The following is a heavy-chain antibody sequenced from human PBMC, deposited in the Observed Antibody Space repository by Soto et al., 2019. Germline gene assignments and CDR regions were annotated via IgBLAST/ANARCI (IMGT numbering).Heavy chain of an antibody. CDR3: ERDGPSMVRGVYYYYGMDV. V-gene: IGHV4-61*01. CDR1: GGSVSSGSYY. D-gene: IGHD3-10*01. Sequence: SETLSLTCTVSGGSVSSGSYYWSWIRQPPGKGLEWIGYIYYSGSTNYNPSLKSRVTISVDTSKNQFSLKLSSVTAVDTAVYYCERDGPSMVRGVYYYYGMDVWGQGTTVTVSS. CDR2: IYYSGST. J-gene: IGHJ6*02.